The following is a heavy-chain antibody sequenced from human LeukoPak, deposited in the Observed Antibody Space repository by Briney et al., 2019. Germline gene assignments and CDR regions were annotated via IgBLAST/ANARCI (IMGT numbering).Heavy chain of an antibody. V-gene: IGHV3-9*01. CDR2: ISCNSGSI. J-gene: IGHJ4*02. CDR1: GFTFDDYA. Sequence: GRSLRLSCAASGFTFDDYAMHWVRQAPGKGLEWVSGISCNSGSIGYADSVKGRFTISRDNAKNSLYLQMNRLRAEDTALYYCAKTYHYYDSSGYLGGFDYWGQGTLVTVSS. D-gene: IGHD3-22*01. CDR3: AKTYHYYDSSGYLGGFDY.